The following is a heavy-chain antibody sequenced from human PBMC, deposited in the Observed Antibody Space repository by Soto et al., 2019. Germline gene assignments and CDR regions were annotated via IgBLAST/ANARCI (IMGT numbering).Heavy chain of an antibody. CDR3: ARSGDNYNRLDY. CDR1: GFTFSDYY. D-gene: IGHD1-1*01. J-gene: IGHJ4*02. Sequence: PGGSLRLSCEGSGFTFSDYYISWIRQAPGKGREWISYSSNSGTFSRYADSVKGRFSISRDNTKNLLYLQMNSLRAEDTAVYYCARSGDNYNRLDYWGQGTPVTVS. V-gene: IGHV3-11*06. CDR2: SSNSGTFS.